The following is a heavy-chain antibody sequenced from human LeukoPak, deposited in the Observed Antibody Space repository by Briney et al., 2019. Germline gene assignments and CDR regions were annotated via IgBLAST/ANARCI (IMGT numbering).Heavy chain of an antibody. CDR2: ISWNSGRI. Sequence: PGRSLRLSCAASGFTFDDYAMHWVRQVPGKGLEWVSGISWNSGRIAYADSVKGRFTISRDNAKNSLHLQMNSLRSEDTALYYCAKDKVWFGEFLSGMDVWGQGTTVIVSS. J-gene: IGHJ6*02. V-gene: IGHV3-9*01. D-gene: IGHD3-10*01. CDR3: AKDKVWFGEFLSGMDV. CDR1: GFTFDDYA.